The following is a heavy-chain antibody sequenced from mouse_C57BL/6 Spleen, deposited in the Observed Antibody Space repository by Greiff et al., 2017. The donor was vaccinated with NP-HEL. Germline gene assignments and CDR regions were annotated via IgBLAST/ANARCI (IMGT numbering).Heavy chain of an antibody. V-gene: IGHV5-17*01. Sequence: EVKVVESGGGLVKPGGSLKLSCAASGFTFSDYGMHWVRQAPEKGLEWVAYISSGSSTIYYADTVKGRFTISRDNAKNTLFLQMTSLRSEDTAMYYCAKDPGYFDVWGTGTTVTVSS. CDR2: ISSGSSTI. J-gene: IGHJ1*03. CDR3: AKDPGYFDV. CDR1: GFTFSDYG.